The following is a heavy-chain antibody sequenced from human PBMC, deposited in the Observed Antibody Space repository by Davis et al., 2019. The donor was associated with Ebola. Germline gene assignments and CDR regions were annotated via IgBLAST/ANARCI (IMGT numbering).Heavy chain of an antibody. CDR2: ISGSGGST. D-gene: IGHD6-13*01. Sequence: GESLKISCAASGFTFSSYAMSWVRQAPGKGLEWVSAISGSGGSTYYADSVKGRFTISRDNSKNTLYLQMNSLRAEDTAVYYCAKDSSSWYLVGYFDYWGQGTLVTVSS. CDR3: AKDSSSWYLVGYFDY. V-gene: IGHV3-23*01. CDR1: GFTFSSYA. J-gene: IGHJ4*02.